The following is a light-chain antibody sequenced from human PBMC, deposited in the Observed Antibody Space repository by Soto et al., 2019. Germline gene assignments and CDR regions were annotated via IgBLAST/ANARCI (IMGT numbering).Light chain of an antibody. V-gene: IGLV1-44*01. Sequence: QSVLTQPPSASGTPGQRVTISCSGSSSNIGSNTVNWYQQLPGTAPKLLIYSNNQRPSGVPDRFSGSKSGTSASLAISGLQSGDEADYYCAAWDDSLGGVFGGGTKVTGL. CDR3: AAWDDSLGGV. CDR1: SSNIGSNT. J-gene: IGLJ2*01. CDR2: SNN.